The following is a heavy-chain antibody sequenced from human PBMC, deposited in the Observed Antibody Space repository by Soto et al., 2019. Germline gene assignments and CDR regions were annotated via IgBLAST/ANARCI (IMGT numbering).Heavy chain of an antibody. CDR3: ARDDYIAEGFRRFFDV. CDR2: IYYSGIT. J-gene: IGHJ4*02. Sequence: SATLYLACTVSGGSISSSSYYGGGIRQPPGKGLEWIGSIYYSGITYYNPSLKSRVTISVDTSKNQFSLKLSSVTAADTAVYYCARDDYIAEGFRRFFDVWGQGIVVTVSS. CDR1: GGSISSSSYY. V-gene: IGHV4-39*02. D-gene: IGHD3-16*01.